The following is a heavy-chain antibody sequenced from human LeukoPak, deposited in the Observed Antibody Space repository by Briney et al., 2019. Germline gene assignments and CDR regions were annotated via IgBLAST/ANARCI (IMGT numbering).Heavy chain of an antibody. D-gene: IGHD5-24*01. CDR1: GFTFSSYG. Sequence: PGGSLRLSCAASGFTFSSYGMHWVRQAPGKGLEWVAFIRYDGSNKYYADSVKGRFTISRDNSKNTLYLQMNSLRAEDTAVYYCARDPRWLQLNWAQNYWGQGTLVTVSS. V-gene: IGHV3-30*02. J-gene: IGHJ4*02. CDR2: IRYDGSNK. CDR3: ARDPRWLQLNWAQNY.